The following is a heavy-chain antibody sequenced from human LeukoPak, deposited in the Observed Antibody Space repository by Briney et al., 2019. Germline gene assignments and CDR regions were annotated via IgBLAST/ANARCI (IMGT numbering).Heavy chain of an antibody. J-gene: IGHJ4*02. CDR3: AAPGGDYGMADFDY. D-gene: IGHD4-17*01. Sequence: GGSLRLTCAASGFSVSSNYMNWVRQAPGKGLEWVSIIYSGGTTYYADSVKGRFTISRDNSKNTLYLQMNSLRAEDTAVYYCAAPGGDYGMADFDYWGQGTLVTVSS. CDR1: GFSVSSNY. V-gene: IGHV3-53*01. CDR2: IYSGGTT.